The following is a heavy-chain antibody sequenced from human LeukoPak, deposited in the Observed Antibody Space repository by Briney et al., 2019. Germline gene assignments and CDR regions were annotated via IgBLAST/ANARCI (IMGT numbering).Heavy chain of an antibody. CDR3: ARVLVVPDYNWFDP. V-gene: IGHV4-59*10. D-gene: IGHD2-8*02. CDR2: IYTSGST. Sequence: PSETLSLTCAVYGGSFSGYYWSWIRQPAGKGLEWIGRIYTSGSTNYNPSLKSRVTISVDTSKNQFSLKLSSVTAADTAVYYCARVLVVPDYNWFDPWGQGTLVTVSS. CDR1: GGSFSGYY. J-gene: IGHJ5*02.